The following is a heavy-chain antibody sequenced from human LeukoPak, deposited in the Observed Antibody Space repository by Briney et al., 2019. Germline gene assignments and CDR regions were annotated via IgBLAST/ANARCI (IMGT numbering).Heavy chain of an antibody. V-gene: IGHV3-30-3*01. J-gene: IGHJ4*02. CDR2: ISYDGSNK. Sequence: AGGSLRLSCAASGFIFSSYEMNWVRQAPGKGLHWVAVISYDGSNKYYADSVRGRFTISRDNSKNTLYLQLNSLRPEDTALYYCARDGYCSSTGCSAYFFDSWGQGTLVTVSS. CDR3: ARDGYCSSTGCSAYFFDS. CDR1: GFIFSSYE. D-gene: IGHD2-2*03.